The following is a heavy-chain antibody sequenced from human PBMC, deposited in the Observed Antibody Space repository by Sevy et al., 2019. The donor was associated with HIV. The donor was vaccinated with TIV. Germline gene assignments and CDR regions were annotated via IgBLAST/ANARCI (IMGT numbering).Heavy chain of an antibody. Sequence: GESLKISXXASXXXXXXXXIGWXRXXXGKXXXXMGIXXTXXSXAXYSPSFEGQVTISVDKSISTAYLQWSSLKASDTAMYXCARRGXXXGXXXXXYWGQXTLVTVSS. CDR3: ARRGXXXGXXXXXY. CDR2: XXTXXSXA. V-gene: IGHV5-51*01. CDR1: XXXXXXXX. J-gene: IGHJ4*02.